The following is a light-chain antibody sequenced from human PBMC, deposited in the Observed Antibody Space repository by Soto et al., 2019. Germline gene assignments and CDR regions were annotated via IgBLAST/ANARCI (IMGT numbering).Light chain of an antibody. V-gene: IGKV1-9*01. CDR3: QQLNSYPLT. Sequence: IQLTQSPSSLSASVGDRVTITCRASQGISSYLAWYQQKPGKAPKLLIYAASTLQSGVPSRFSGSGSGTDFPLTFISLQPEDFATYYCQQLNSYPLTFGGGTKVEIK. CDR2: AAS. CDR1: QGISSY. J-gene: IGKJ4*01.